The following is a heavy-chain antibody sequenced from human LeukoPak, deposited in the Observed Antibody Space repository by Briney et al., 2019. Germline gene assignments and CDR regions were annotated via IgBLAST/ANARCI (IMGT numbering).Heavy chain of an antibody. CDR2: INPNSGGT. J-gene: IGHJ6*03. V-gene: IGHV1-2*02. Sequence: ASVKVSCKAFGYTFTSNYMHWVRQAPGQGLEWMGWINPNSGGTNYAQKFQGRVTMTRDTSISTAYMELSRLRSDDTAVYYCARDGYGYCSGGSCYSVWYYYYYMDVWGKGTTVTVSS. CDR3: ARDGYGYCSGGSCYSVWYYYYYMDV. CDR1: GYTFTSNY. D-gene: IGHD2-15*01.